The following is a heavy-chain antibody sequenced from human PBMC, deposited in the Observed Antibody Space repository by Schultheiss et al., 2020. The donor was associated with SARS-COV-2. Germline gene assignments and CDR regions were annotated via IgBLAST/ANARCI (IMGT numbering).Heavy chain of an antibody. CDR1: GFSLSTSGVG. V-gene: IGHV2-5*02. Sequence: SGPTLVKPTQTLTLTCTFSGFSLSTSGVGVGWIRQPPGKALEWLALIYWDDDKRYSPSLKSRLTITKDTSKNQVVLTMTNMDPVDTATYYCALTVVTVWTHNWFDPWGQGTLVTVSS. CDR2: IYWDDDK. J-gene: IGHJ5*02. CDR3: ALTVVTVWTHNWFDP. D-gene: IGHD2-15*01.